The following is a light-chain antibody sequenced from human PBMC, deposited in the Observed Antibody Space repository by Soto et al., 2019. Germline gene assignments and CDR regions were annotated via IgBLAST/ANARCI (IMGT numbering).Light chain of an antibody. Sequence: QSVLTQPPSVSGAPGQRVTISCTGSSSNIGAGYDVHWYQQLPGTAPKLLIYGNTNRPSGVPERFSGSKSGTSASLAITGLQAEDEADYYCQSYANSLSGSGVFGTGTKVTVL. CDR2: GNT. CDR3: QSYANSLSGSGV. J-gene: IGLJ1*01. CDR1: SSNIGAGYD. V-gene: IGLV1-40*01.